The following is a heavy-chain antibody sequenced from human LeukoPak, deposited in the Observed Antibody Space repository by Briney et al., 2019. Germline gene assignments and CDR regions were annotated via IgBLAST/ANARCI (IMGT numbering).Heavy chain of an antibody. CDR2: IYSGGST. V-gene: IGHV3-66*01. Sequence: PGGSLRLSCAASGFTVSSNYMSWVRQAPGKGLEWVSVIYSGGSTYYADSVKGRFTISRDNSKNTLYLQMNSLRAEDTAVYYCAKEMVDFWSGTPIKGFDYWGQGTLVTVSS. J-gene: IGHJ4*02. CDR1: GFTVSSNY. D-gene: IGHD3-3*01. CDR3: AKEMVDFWSGTPIKGFDY.